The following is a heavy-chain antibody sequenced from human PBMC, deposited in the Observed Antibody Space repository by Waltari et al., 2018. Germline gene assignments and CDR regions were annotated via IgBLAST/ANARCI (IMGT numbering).Heavy chain of an antibody. CDR2: IYYSGST. V-gene: IGHV4-59*08. Sequence: QVQLQESGPGLVKPSETLSLTCTVSGGSISNYYWSWIRQSPGKGLEWIGSIYYSGSTNYNPSLKSRVTLSVDTSKNHFSLKLSSVTAEDTALYYCARQGHYDFWTGYYLFDYWGQGTLVTVSS. D-gene: IGHD3-3*01. J-gene: IGHJ4*02. CDR1: GGSISNYY. CDR3: ARQGHYDFWTGYYLFDY.